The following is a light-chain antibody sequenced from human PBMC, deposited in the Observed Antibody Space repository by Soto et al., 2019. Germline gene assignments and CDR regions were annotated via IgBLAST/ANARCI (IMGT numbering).Light chain of an antibody. J-gene: IGLJ2*01. CDR3: SSYTAGRTCV. CDR1: SSDVCGYEY. Sequence: QSALTQPRSVSGSPGQSVTITCSGTSSDVCGYEYVSWYQQHPGKAPRLLISHVGQRPSGVTDRFSGSKSGTTASLTISGLQADDEAECFCSSYTAGRTCVFGGGTKGTVL. V-gene: IGLV2-11*01. CDR2: HVG.